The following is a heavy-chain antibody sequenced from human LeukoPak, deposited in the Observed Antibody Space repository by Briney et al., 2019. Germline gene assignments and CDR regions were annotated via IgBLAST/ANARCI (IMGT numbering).Heavy chain of an antibody. D-gene: IGHD6-13*01. CDR2: IRSKAYGGTT. J-gene: IGHJ4*02. CDR3: TRRSSAAGRQYFDY. V-gene: IGHV3-49*03. Sequence: GGSLRLSCTASGFTFGDYGMSWFRQAPGKGLEWVGFIRSKAYGGTTEYAASVKVRFTISRDDSKSIAYLQMNSLKTEDTAVYYCTRRSSAAGRQYFDYWGQGTLVTVSS. CDR1: GFTFGDYG.